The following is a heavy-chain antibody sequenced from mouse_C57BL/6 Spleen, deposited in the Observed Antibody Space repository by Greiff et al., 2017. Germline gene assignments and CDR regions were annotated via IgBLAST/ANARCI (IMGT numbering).Heavy chain of an antibody. J-gene: IGHJ1*03. Sequence: QVQLQQPGAELVKPGASVMLSCKASGYTFTSYWMHWVKQRPGQGLEWIGMIHPNSGSTNYNEKFKSKATLTVDKSSSTAYMQLSSLTSEDSAVYYCARGDYDLYFDVWGTGTTVTVSS. CDR3: ARGDYDLYFDV. D-gene: IGHD2-4*01. CDR2: IHPNSGST. CDR1: GYTFTSYW. V-gene: IGHV1-64*01.